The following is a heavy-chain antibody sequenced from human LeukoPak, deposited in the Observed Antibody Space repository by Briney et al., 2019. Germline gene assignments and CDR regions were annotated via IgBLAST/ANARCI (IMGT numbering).Heavy chain of an antibody. D-gene: IGHD3-9*01. J-gene: IGHJ5*02. CDR3: ARDQDDILTGLSWFDP. CDR1: GYTFTSYG. V-gene: IGHV1-18*01. CDR2: ISAYNGNT. Sequence: ASVKVSCKASGYTFTSYGISWVRQAPGQGLEWMGWISAYNGNTNYAQMLQGRVTMTTDTSTSTAYMELRSLRSDDTAVYYCARDQDDILTGLSWFDPWGQGTLVTVSS.